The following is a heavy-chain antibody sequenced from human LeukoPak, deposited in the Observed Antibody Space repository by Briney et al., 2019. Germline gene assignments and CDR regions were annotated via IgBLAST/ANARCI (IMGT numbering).Heavy chain of an antibody. Sequence: GGSLRLSCAASGFTFSSYEMNWVRQAPGKGLEWVSYISDSGSSIDYADSVKGRFTISRDNAKNSLFLQMNSLRDEDTAVYYCARDGPEQNDFDVCGQGTTVTVSS. CDR1: GFTFSSYE. D-gene: IGHD1/OR15-1a*01. V-gene: IGHV3-48*03. CDR3: ARDGPEQNDFDV. CDR2: ISDSGSSI. J-gene: IGHJ6*02.